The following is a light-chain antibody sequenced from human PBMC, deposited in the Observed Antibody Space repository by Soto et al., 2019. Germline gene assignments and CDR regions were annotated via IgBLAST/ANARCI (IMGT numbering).Light chain of an antibody. CDR2: GDN. J-gene: IGLJ2*01. CDR3: QSYDSTLSGSRVV. CDR1: SSKIGAGYD. Sequence: QSVLTQPPSVSGAPGQRVTISCSGSSSKIGAGYDVHWYEQLPGKAPKLLISGDNNRPSGVPDRFSASKSGTSASLTITGLQDEDEADYYCQSYDSTLSGSRVVFGGGTKLTVL. V-gene: IGLV1-40*01.